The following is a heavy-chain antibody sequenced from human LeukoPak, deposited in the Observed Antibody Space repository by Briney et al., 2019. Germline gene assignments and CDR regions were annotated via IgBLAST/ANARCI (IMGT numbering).Heavy chain of an antibody. V-gene: IGHV3-23*01. CDR3: TRGGNYCFDS. CDR1: GFTFSSYA. CDR2: ITGSGSST. D-gene: IGHD5-12*01. J-gene: IGHJ4*02. Sequence: GGSLRLSCAASGFTFSSYAMSWVRQAPGKGLEWVSTITGSGSSTYYADSVKGRFTISRDNAKNSLFLQMNSLRAEDTAVYHCTRGGNYCFDSWGQGSPVTVSS.